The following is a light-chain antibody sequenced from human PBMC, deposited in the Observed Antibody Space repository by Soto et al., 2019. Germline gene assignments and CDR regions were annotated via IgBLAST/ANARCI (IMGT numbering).Light chain of an antibody. J-gene: IGKJ1*01. V-gene: IGKV1-5*03. CDR2: KAP. CDR3: QNYTSYSEA. Sequence: DIQMTQSPSTLSGSVGDRVTITCRSSQTSRSRLAWYQQEPGKAPKMLIYKAPTSRSGLRSRFSGNESWTEFSLTISSLQPDDFGTYYCQNYTSYSEAFGQGTKGDIK. CDR1: QTSRSR.